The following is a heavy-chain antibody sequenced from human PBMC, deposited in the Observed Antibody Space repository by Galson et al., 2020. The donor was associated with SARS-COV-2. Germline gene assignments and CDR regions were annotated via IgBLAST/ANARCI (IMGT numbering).Heavy chain of an antibody. D-gene: IGHD4-17*01. CDR1: GGSISGSPYY. CDR3: ARDRGDYGVKFYFDS. J-gene: IGHJ4*02. V-gene: IGHV4-39*07. CDR2: VHYSGKT. Sequence: SETLSLTCTASGGSISGSPYYWGWIRQPPGKGLEWIGSVHYSGKTYYNPSLRSRVTISVDTSKNQFSLRLSSVSAADTAVYYCARDRGDYGVKFYFDSWGQGTLVTVSS.